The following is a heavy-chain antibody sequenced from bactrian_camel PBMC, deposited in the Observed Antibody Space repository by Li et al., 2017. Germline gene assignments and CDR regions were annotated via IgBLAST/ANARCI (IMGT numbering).Heavy chain of an antibody. CDR2: LSSDGST. D-gene: IGHD6*01. J-gene: IGHJ4*01. CDR3: KTPPECSYCLPGICYRGEY. CDR1: DYTSNNCG. Sequence: VHLVESGGGSVQVGGSLRLSCTVPDYTSNNCGMDWYRLAAGKQREWVASLSSDGSTRYAESVKGRFSISKVQGKEVVYLQMNNLKPEDTAMYSCKTPPECSYCLPGICYRGEYWGQGTQVTVS. V-gene: IGHV3S53*01.